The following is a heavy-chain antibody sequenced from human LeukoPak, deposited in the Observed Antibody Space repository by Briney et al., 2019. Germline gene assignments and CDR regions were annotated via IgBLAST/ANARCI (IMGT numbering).Heavy chain of an antibody. CDR2: ISGSGGST. V-gene: IGHV3-23*01. D-gene: IGHD3-3*01. CDR3: ARDLLYYDFWSGYSYFDY. CDR1: GFTFSSYA. J-gene: IGHJ4*02. Sequence: GGSLRLSCAASGFTFSSYAMSWVRQAPGKGLEWVSAISGSGGSTDYADSAKGRFTISRDNSKNTLYLQMNSLRAEDTAVYYCARDLLYYDFWSGYSYFDYWGQGTLVTVSS.